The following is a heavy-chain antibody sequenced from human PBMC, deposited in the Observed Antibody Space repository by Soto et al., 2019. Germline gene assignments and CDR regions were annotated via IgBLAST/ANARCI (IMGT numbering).Heavy chain of an antibody. CDR1: GGSISSSSYY. CDR2: IYYSGST. Sequence: PSETLSLTCTVSGGSISSSSYYWGWIRQPPGKGLEWIGSIYYSGSTYYNTSLKSRVTISVDTSKNQFSLKLSSVTAADTAVYYCARLSKGFGSTIFGVVNILGVWFDPWGQGTLVTVSS. D-gene: IGHD3-3*01. J-gene: IGHJ5*02. CDR3: ARLSKGFGSTIFGVVNILGVWFDP. V-gene: IGHV4-39*01.